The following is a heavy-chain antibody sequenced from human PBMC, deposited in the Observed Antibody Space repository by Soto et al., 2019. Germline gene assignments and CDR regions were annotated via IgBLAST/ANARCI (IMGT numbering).Heavy chain of an antibody. CDR2: INAGNGDT. D-gene: IGHD5-12*01. CDR3: ARAISGYVT. CDR1: GINYNTYA. V-gene: IGHV1-3*01. J-gene: IGHJ4*02. Sequence: QVQLVQSGAEIKKPGASVKLSCKASGINYNTYAIHWVRQAPGQGLEWMGWINAGNGDTRYSQNFQGRVTLTRDTSASTVYMDLGSLKSEDTGIYYCARAISGYVTWGQGTLVTVSS.